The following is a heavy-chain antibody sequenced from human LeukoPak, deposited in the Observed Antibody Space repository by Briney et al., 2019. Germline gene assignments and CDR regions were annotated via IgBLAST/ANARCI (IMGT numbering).Heavy chain of an antibody. D-gene: IGHD2-15*01. CDR2: IYYSGST. V-gene: IGHV4-59*12. CDR3: ASGAVVGNY. J-gene: IGHJ4*02. Sequence: SETLSLTCTVSGTSISSYYWSWIRQPPGKGLEWIGYIYYSGSTNYNPSLKSRVTISVDTSKNQFSLKLSSVTAADTAVYYCASGAVVGNYWGQGTLVTVSS. CDR1: GTSISSYY.